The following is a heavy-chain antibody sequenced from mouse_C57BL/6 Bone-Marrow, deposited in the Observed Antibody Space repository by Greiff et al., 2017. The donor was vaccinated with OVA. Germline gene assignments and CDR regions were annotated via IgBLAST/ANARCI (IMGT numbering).Heavy chain of an antibody. V-gene: IGHV3-6*01. CDR1: GYSITSGYY. CDR3: ARVDY. Sequence: EVKLMESGPGLVKPSQSLSLTCSVTGYSITSGYYWNWIRQFPGNKLEWMGYISYDGSNNYNPSLKNRISITRDTSTNQFFLKLNSVTTEDTATYYCARVDYWGQGTTLTVPS. J-gene: IGHJ2*01. CDR2: ISYDGSN.